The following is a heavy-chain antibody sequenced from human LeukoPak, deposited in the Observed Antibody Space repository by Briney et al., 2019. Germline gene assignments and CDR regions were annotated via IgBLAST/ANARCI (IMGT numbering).Heavy chain of an antibody. V-gene: IGHV1-2*02. J-gene: IGHJ5*02. D-gene: IGHD2-2*01. CDR3: ARRFERTVVVPAAIPTVITWFDP. CDR1: GYTFTGYY. Sequence: ASVKVSCKASGYTFTGYYMHWVRQAPGQGLEWMGWINPNSGGTNYAQKFQGRVTMTRDTSISTAYMELSRLRSDDTAVYYCARRFERTVVVPAAIPTVITWFDPWGKGPLVTVSS. CDR2: INPNSGGT.